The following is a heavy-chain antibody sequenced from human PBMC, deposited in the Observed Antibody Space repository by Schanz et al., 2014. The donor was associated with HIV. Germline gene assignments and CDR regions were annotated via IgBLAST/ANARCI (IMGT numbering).Heavy chain of an antibody. CDR2: ISSSSSTI. Sequence: EVHLLESGGGLVQPGGSLRLSCAASGFTFSSYAMTWVRQAPGKGLEWVSYISSSSSTIYYADSVKGRFTISRDNAKNSLYLQMNSLRDEDTAVYYCARTAPTKYYYDSSGVRGAFDIWGQGTMVTVSS. CDR3: ARTAPTKYYYDSSGVRGAFDI. CDR1: GFTFSSYA. J-gene: IGHJ3*02. D-gene: IGHD3-22*01. V-gene: IGHV3-48*02.